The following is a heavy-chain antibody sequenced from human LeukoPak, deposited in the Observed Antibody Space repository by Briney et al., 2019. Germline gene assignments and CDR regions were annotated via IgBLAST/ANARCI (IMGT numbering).Heavy chain of an antibody. CDR2: IYPGDSDT. Sequence: GESLKISCKGSGYSFTSYLSGWVRQMPGKGLEWMGIIYPGDSDTRYSPSFQGQVTISADKSITTAYLQWSSLKASDTAVYYCARHPPSSGGYDYWGQGTLVTVSS. J-gene: IGHJ4*02. D-gene: IGHD1-26*01. CDR1: GYSFTSYL. CDR3: ARHPPSSGGYDY. V-gene: IGHV5-51*01.